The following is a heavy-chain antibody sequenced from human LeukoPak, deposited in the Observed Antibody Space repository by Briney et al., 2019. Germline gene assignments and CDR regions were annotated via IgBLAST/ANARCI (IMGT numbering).Heavy chain of an antibody. CDR1: GFTFSSFW. CDR2: INTDGSTT. CDR3: ASRYCSGGSCYQ. V-gene: IGHV3-74*01. D-gene: IGHD2-15*01. J-gene: IGHJ4*02. Sequence: GGSLRLSCAASGFTFSSFWMHWVRQAPGKGLVWVSRINTDGSTTNYADSVKGRFTISRDNAKNSLYLQMNSLRAEDTAVYYCASRYCSGGSCYQWGQGTLVTVSS.